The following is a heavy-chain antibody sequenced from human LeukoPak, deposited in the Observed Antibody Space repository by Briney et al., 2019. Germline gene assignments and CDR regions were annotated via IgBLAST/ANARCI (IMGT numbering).Heavy chain of an antibody. CDR2: INEDGSAQ. Sequence: GGSLRLSCAASGFTFSNYWMSWVRQAPGKGLEWVANINEDGSAQYYVVSVRGRFTISRDNAKNSLYLQMSSLRVEDTAVYYCASDSFSISAQSTVNFGYWGQGILVTVSS. CDR1: GFTFSNYW. D-gene: IGHD2-21*01. CDR3: ASDSFSISAQSTVNFGY. J-gene: IGHJ4*02. V-gene: IGHV3-7*01.